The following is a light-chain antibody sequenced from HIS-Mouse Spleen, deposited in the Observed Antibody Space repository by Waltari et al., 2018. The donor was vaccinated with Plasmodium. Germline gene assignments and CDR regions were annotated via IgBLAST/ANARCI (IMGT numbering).Light chain of an antibody. V-gene: IGKV3-11*01. CDR1: QSVSSY. CDR3: QRHSNWPPT. Sequence: EIVLTQSPATLSLSPGERATLSCRASQSVSSYFACYKQKPGQAPMLLIYDASNRATEIPAKCSGSGSGTDFTLTISCLYPGYFAVYYYQRHSNWPPTFGQWTRLES. CDR2: DAS. J-gene: IGKJ5*01.